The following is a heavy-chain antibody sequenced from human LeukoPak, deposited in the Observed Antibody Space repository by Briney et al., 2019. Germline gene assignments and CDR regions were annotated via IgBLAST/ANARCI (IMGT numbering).Heavy chain of an antibody. CDR1: GYSISSGYY. CDR2: IYHSGST. CDR3: ARDALRSGWDDAFDI. J-gene: IGHJ3*02. V-gene: IGHV4-38-2*02. Sequence: SETLSLTCTVSGYSISSGYYWGWIRQPPGKGLEWIGSIYHSGSTYYNPSLKSRATISVDTSKNQFSLKLSSVTAADTAVYYCARDALRSGWDDAFDIWGQGTMVTVSS. D-gene: IGHD6-19*01.